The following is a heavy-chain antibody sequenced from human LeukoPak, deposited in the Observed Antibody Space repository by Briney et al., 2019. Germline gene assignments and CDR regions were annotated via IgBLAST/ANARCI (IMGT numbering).Heavy chain of an antibody. Sequence: SETLSLTCTVSGGSISTSNYYWGWIRQPPGKGLEWIGNIFYSGSTYYNPSLKSRVTISVDTSKNQFSLKLTSVTAADTAVYYCARALAEDGDVWGKGTTVTVSS. CDR2: IFYSGST. CDR3: ARALAEDGDV. D-gene: IGHD2-15*01. CDR1: GGSISTSNYY. J-gene: IGHJ6*04. V-gene: IGHV4-39*07.